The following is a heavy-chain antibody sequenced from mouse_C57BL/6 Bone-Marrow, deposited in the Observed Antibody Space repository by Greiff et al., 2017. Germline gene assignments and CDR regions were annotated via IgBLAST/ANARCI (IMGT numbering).Heavy chain of an antibody. CDR2: IDPETGGT. V-gene: IGHV1-15*01. D-gene: IGHD1-1*01. Sequence: QVQLQQSGAELVRPGASVTLSCKASGYTFTDYEMHWVKQTPVHGLEWIGAIDPETGGTAYNQKFKGKAILTADKSSSTAYMELRSLTSEDSAVYYCTGGGFCYGSSFFDYWGQGTTLTVSS. CDR1: GYTFTDYE. J-gene: IGHJ2*01. CDR3: TGGGFCYGSSFFDY.